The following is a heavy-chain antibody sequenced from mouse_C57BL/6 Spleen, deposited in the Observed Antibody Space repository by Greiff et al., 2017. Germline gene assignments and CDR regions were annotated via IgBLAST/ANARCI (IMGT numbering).Heavy chain of an antibody. CDR3: TLLRDWEVDY. V-gene: IGHV1-15*01. CDR1: GYTFTDYE. J-gene: IGHJ2*01. CDR2: IDPETGGT. D-gene: IGHD1-1*01. Sequence: VKLVESGAELVRPGASVTLSCKASGYTFTDYEMHWVKQTPVHGLEWIGAIDPETGGTAYNQKFKGKAILTADKSSSTAYMELRSLTSEDSAVYYCTLLRDWEVDYWGQGTTLTVAS.